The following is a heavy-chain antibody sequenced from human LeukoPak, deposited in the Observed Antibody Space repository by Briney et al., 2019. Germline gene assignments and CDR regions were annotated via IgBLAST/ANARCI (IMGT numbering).Heavy chain of an antibody. V-gene: IGHV3-66*01. CDR1: GFTVSSNY. CDR2: IYSGGST. CDR3: ARDSPRYSYYYDSSGYYKN. D-gene: IGHD3-22*01. Sequence: GGSLRLPCAASGFTVSSNYMSWVRQAPGKGLEWVSVIYSGGSTYYADSVKGRFTISRDNSKNTLYLQMNSLRAEDTAVYYCARDSPRYSYYYDSSGYYKNWGQGTLVTVSS. J-gene: IGHJ4*02.